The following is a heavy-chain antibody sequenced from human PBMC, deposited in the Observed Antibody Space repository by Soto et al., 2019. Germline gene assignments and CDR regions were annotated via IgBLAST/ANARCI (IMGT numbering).Heavy chain of an antibody. V-gene: IGHV3-66*04. D-gene: IGHD2-21*01. CDR2: IYSGGST. CDR1: GFTVSSNY. Sequence: PGGSLRLSCAASGFTVSSNYMSWVRQAPGKGLEWVSVIYSGGSTYYADSVKGRFTISRDNSKNTLYLQMNSLRAEDTAVYYCARRLKASSGTVDPWGQGTLVTVSS. J-gene: IGHJ5*02. CDR3: ARRLKASSGTVDP.